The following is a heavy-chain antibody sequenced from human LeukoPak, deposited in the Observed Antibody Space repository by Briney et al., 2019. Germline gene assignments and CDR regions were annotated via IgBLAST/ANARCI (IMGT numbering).Heavy chain of an antibody. CDR2: INPNSGGT. CDR3: ARSRYYDFWSGYSSAEDGYFDY. V-gene: IGHV1-2*02. CDR1: GYTFTGYY. J-gene: IGHJ4*02. D-gene: IGHD3-3*01. Sequence: REASVKVSCKASGYTFTGYYMHWVRQAPGQGLEWMRWINPNSGGTNYAQKFQGRVTMTRDTSISTAYMELSRLRSDDTAVYYCARSRYYDFWSGYSSAEDGYFDYWGQGTLVTVSS.